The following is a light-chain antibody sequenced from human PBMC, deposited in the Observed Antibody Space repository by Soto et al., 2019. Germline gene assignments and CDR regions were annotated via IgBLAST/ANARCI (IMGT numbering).Light chain of an antibody. CDR3: LLSYSGARPVV. J-gene: IGLJ2*01. Sequence: QAVVSQEPSLTLSPGGTVTLTCGSSTGAVTSGHYPYWFQQKPGQAPRTLLYDTSNKHSWTPARFSGSLLGGKAALTLSGAQPEDEAEYYCLLSYSGARPVVFGGGTQLTVL. CDR2: DTS. V-gene: IGLV7-46*01. CDR1: TGAVTSGHY.